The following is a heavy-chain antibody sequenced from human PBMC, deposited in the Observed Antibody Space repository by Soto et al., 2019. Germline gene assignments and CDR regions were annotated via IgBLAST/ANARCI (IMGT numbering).Heavy chain of an antibody. CDR1: GDTFNFYT. CDR2: FNPILSFS. CDR3: ATSFGSGSRAFDY. D-gene: IGHD3-10*01. Sequence: ASVKVSCKASGDTFNFYTINWVRQAPGLGLEWMGRFNPILSFSNSALKFQGRVTLTADKSTSTAYMVLSSLRSEDTAIYYCATSFGSGSRAFDYWAREPWSPSPQ. J-gene: IGHJ4*02. V-gene: IGHV1-69*02.